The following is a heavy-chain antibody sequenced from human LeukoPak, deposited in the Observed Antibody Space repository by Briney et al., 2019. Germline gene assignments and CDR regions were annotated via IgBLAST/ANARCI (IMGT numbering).Heavy chain of an antibody. Sequence: GGSLRLSCAVSGITLSNYGMSWVRQAPGKGLEWVAGISDSGGRTNYVDSAKGRFTISRDNPKNTLYLQMNSLRAEDTAVYFCAKRGVVIRVILVGFHKEAYYFDSWGQGALVTVSS. CDR1: GITLSNYG. J-gene: IGHJ4*02. CDR3: AKRGVVIRVILVGFHKEAYYFDS. D-gene: IGHD3-22*01. V-gene: IGHV3-23*01. CDR2: ISDSGGRT.